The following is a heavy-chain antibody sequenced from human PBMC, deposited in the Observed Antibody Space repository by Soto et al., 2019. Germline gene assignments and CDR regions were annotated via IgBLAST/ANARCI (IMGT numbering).Heavy chain of an antibody. J-gene: IGHJ6*02. CDR2: ISYDGSNK. V-gene: IGHV3-30-3*01. CDR1: GFTFSSYA. Sequence: QVQLVESGGGGVKPGRSLRLSCAASGFTFSSYAMHWVRQAPGKGLEWVAVISYDGSNKYYEDSVKGGFTISRDNSKNALYLQMNGLRAEDTVVYYCARDHDTAMEYYCGMDVWGQGTTVTVSS. CDR3: ARDHDTAMEYYCGMDV. D-gene: IGHD5-18*01.